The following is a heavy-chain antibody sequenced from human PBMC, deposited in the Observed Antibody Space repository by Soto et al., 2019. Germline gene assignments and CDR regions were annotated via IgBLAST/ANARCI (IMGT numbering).Heavy chain of an antibody. J-gene: IGHJ4*02. Sequence: SETLSLTCTVSGGSISSFYWSWIRQPAGKGLEWIGRIYSGRRSNYNPSLKSRVTMSVDTSKNQFSLRLSSVTAADTAMYYCARGSSRWDYWGQGTLVTVSS. D-gene: IGHD6-13*01. V-gene: IGHV4-4*07. CDR2: IYSGRRS. CDR1: GGSISSFY. CDR3: ARGSSRWDY.